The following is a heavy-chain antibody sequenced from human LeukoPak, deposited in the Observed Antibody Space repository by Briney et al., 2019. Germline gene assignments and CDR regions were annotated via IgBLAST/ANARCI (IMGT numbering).Heavy chain of an antibody. V-gene: IGHV4-39*01. D-gene: IGHD6-13*01. CDR3: ARARYTNSWYAVDI. Sequence: SESLSLTCTVSGGSISSSSHYWGWIRQPPGKGLDWIGSIYYSGSTYYNPSLMSRVTISVDTSKNQFSLKLSSVTAADTAMYYCARARYTNSWYAVDIWGQGTMVTVSS. CDR1: GGSISSSSHY. CDR2: IYYSGST. J-gene: IGHJ3*02.